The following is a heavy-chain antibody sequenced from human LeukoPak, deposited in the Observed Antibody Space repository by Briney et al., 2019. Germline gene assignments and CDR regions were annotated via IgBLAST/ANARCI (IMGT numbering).Heavy chain of an antibody. J-gene: IGHJ3*02. V-gene: IGHV3-30*18. CDR2: ISYDGSNK. CDR3: AKDHYVSGRYDAFDI. Sequence: PGGSLRLSCAASGFTFSSYGMHWVRQAPGKGLEWVAVISYDGSNKYYADSVKGRFTISRDNAKNTLYLQMNSLRAEDTAVYYCAKDHYVSGRYDAFDIWGQGTMVTVSS. CDR1: GFTFSSYG. D-gene: IGHD3-10*01.